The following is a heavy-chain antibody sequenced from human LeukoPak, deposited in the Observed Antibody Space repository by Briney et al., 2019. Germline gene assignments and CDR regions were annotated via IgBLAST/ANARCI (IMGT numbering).Heavy chain of an antibody. J-gene: IGHJ3*02. D-gene: IGHD3-22*01. CDR2: IYPGDSDT. Sequence: GESLKISCKGSGYSFTSYWIGWVRQMPGKGLEWMGIIYPGDSDTRYSPSFQGQVTISADKSISTAYLQWSSLKASDTAMYYCARSYYYDSSGYYEEDAFDIWGQGTMVTVSS. CDR3: ARSYYYDSSGYYEEDAFDI. CDR1: GYSFTSYW. V-gene: IGHV5-51*01.